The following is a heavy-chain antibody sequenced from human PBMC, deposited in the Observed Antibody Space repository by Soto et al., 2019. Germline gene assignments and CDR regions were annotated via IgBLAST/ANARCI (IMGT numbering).Heavy chain of an antibody. CDR1: GGSLSGYY. D-gene: IGHD5-12*01. CDR2: IKDGGRT. V-gene: IGHV4-34*01. Sequence: QVQLQQWGAGLLKPSETLSLNCAVNGGSLSGYYWSWIRQPPGKGLEWIGEIKDGGRTNYSPSLKSRATISSYTSNNQFSLRLYSVSAAGTGVYYCARSQEGVVATHWDQGAMVTVSS. J-gene: IGHJ4*02. CDR3: ARSQEGVVATH.